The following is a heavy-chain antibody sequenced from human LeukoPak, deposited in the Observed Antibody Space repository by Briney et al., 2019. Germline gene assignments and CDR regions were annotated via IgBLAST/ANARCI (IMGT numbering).Heavy chain of an antibody. J-gene: IGHJ5*02. D-gene: IGHD3-10*01. CDR1: GGSISSYY. CDR3: ARSEGVYYGSGSSGSYYPHWFDP. Sequence: SGTLPLTCTVSGGSISSYYWSWIRQSPGKGLEWIGYIYYSGSTNYNPSLKSRVTISVDTSKNQFSLNLSSVTAADTAVYYCARSEGVYYGSGSSGSYYPHWFDPWGQGTLVTVSS. CDR2: IYYSGST. V-gene: IGHV4-59*01.